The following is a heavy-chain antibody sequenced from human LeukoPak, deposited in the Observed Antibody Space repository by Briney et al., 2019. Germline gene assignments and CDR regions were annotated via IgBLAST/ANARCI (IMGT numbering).Heavy chain of an antibody. CDR2: IIPIFGTA. D-gene: IGHD2-2*02. Sequence: ASVTDSCQASGCTFISYASSWLRQAPGRGLDGMGGIIPIFGTANYAQKFQGRVTITADEPKRKGYIELRSLRSEDTAVYYCARGYCSSTSCYSRQAYYFDYWGQGTLVSVSS. V-gene: IGHV1-69*13. J-gene: IGHJ4*02. CDR1: GCTFISYA. CDR3: ARGYCSSTSCYSRQAYYFDY.